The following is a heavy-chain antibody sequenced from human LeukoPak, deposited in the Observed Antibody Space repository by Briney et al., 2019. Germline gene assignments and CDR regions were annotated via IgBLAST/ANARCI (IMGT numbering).Heavy chain of an antibody. J-gene: IGHJ4*02. Sequence: PSETLSVTCTDSGGSIISYYWSWIRQPPGKGLEWIGYIYYSGSTNYNPSLKSRVTISVDTSKNQFSLKLSSVTAADTAVYYCARDLGYNYDYWGQGTLVTVSS. D-gene: IGHD5-24*01. CDR3: ARDLGYNYDY. V-gene: IGHV4-59*01. CDR2: IYYSGST. CDR1: GGSIISYY.